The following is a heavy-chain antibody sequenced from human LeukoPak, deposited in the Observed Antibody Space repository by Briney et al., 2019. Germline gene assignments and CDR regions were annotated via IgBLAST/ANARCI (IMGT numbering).Heavy chain of an antibody. J-gene: IGHJ4*02. V-gene: IGHV1-3*01. D-gene: IGHD6-19*01. CDR3: ARVRGGWFPLDY. Sequence: ASVRVSCKASGYTFTIYAMHWVRQAPGQRLEWMGWINAGNGNTKYSQKFQGRVTITRDTSASTAYMELSSLRSEDTAVYYCARVRGGWFPLDYWGQGTLVTVSS. CDR1: GYTFTIYA. CDR2: INAGNGNT.